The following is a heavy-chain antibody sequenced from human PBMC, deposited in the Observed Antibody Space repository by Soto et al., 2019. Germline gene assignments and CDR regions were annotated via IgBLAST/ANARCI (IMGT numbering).Heavy chain of an antibody. Sequence: SETLSLTCIVSGVSVSSGGYHWTWIRQPPGKGPEWIGYIYYSGRTNYNPSLKSRVSISIDTSKNQFSLELSSVTAADTAVYYCAAGCVTIFGVVNSRDDAFDIWGHGTMVTVSS. CDR1: GVSVSSGGYH. CDR3: AAGCVTIFGVVNSRDDAFDI. J-gene: IGHJ3*02. D-gene: IGHD3-3*01. V-gene: IGHV4-61*08. CDR2: IYYSGRT.